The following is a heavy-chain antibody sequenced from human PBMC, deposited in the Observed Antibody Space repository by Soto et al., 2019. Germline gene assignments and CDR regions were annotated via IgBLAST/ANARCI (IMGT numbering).Heavy chain of an antibody. CDR2: ISAYNGNT. V-gene: IGHV1-18*01. CDR1: GYTFTSYG. D-gene: IGHD3-22*01. Sequence: ASVKVSCKASGYTFTSYGISWVRQAPGQGLEWMGWISAYNGNTNYAQKLQGRVTMTTDTSTSTAYMELRSLRSDDTAVYYCASAPRYYYDSSGYYRDDYWGQGTLVTVSS. CDR3: ASAPRYYYDSSGYYRDDY. J-gene: IGHJ4*02.